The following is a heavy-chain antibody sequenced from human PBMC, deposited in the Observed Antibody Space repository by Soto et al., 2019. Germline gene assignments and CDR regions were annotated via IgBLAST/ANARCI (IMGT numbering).Heavy chain of an antibody. CDR1: GFTFSTYA. D-gene: IGHD2-2*01. V-gene: IGHV3-30-3*01. J-gene: IGHJ4*02. Sequence: PGGSLRLSCAVSGFTFSTYAMHWVRQAPGKGLEWVAVISYDGSNTYYADSVKGRFTISRDNMLYLQMNSLRAEDTAVYYCARDQGRSITCQLDYWAREPWSPSPQ. CDR3: ARDQGRSITCQLDY. CDR2: ISYDGSNT.